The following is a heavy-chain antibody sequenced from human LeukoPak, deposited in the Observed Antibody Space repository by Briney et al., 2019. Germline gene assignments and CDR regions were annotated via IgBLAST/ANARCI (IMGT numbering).Heavy chain of an antibody. CDR2: IYYSGST. CDR1: GGSISSSSYY. Sequence: PSETLSLTCTVSGGSISSSSYYWGWIRQPPGKGLEWIGSIYYSGSTYYNPSLKSRVTISVDTSKNQFSLKLSSVTAADTAVYYCARAIGSGWVFDYWGQGTLVTVSS. CDR3: ARAIGSGWVFDY. V-gene: IGHV4-39*01. J-gene: IGHJ4*02. D-gene: IGHD6-19*01.